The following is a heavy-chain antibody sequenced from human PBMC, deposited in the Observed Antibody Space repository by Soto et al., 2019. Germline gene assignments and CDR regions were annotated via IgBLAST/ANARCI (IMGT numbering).Heavy chain of an antibody. CDR1: GFTFSSYG. J-gene: IGHJ6*02. Sequence: PGGSLRLSCAASGFTFSSYGMHWVRQAPGKGLEWVAVIWYDGSNKYYADSVKGRFTISRDNSKNTLYLQMNSLRAEDTAVYYCARDWDMVRGVITYYYYYYGMGVWGQGTTVTVSS. V-gene: IGHV3-33*01. CDR2: IWYDGSNK. D-gene: IGHD3-10*01. CDR3: ARDWDMVRGVITYYYYYYGMGV.